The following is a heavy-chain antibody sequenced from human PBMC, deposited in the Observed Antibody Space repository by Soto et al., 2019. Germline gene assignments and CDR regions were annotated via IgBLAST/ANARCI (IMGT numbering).Heavy chain of an antibody. D-gene: IGHD3-3*01. Sequence: HPGGSLRLSCAASGFTFSSYGMHWVRQAPGKGLEWVAVISYDGSNKYYADSVKGRFTISRDNSKNTLYLQMNSLRAEDTAVYYCAKPGSYDFWSGAVPDYWGQGTLVTVSS. CDR1: GFTFSSYG. V-gene: IGHV3-30*18. J-gene: IGHJ4*02. CDR2: ISYDGSNK. CDR3: AKPGSYDFWSGAVPDY.